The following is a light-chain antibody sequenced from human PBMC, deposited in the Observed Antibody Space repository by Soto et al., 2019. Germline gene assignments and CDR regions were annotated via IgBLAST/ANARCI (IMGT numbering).Light chain of an antibody. CDR1: SSDVGGYNY. V-gene: IGLV2-8*01. CDR3: SSYAGSNNLHWV. CDR2: EVS. Sequence: QPVLTQPPSASGSPGQSVTISCTGTSSDVGGYNYVSWYQQHPGKAPKLMIYEVSKRPSGVPDRFSGSKSGNTASLTVSGLQAEDEADYYCSSYAGSNNLHWVFGGGTKLTVL. J-gene: IGLJ3*02.